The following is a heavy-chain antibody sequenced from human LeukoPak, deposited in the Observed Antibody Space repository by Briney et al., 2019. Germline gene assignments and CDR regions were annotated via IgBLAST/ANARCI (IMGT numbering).Heavy chain of an antibody. CDR3: ARVVAATDEEFDAFDI. Sequence: PGGSLRLSCAASGFTFSSYAMHWVRQAPGKGLEWVAVISYDGSNKYYADSVKGRFTISRDNSKNTLYLQMNSLRAEDTAVYYCARVVAATDEEFDAFDIWGQGTMVTVSS. CDR1: GFTFSSYA. J-gene: IGHJ3*02. V-gene: IGHV3-30*04. CDR2: ISYDGSNK. D-gene: IGHD2-15*01.